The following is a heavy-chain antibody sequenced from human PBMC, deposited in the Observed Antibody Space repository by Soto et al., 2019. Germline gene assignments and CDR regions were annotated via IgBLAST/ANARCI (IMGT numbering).Heavy chain of an antibody. CDR1: VDSITTYY. D-gene: IGHD1-1*01. CDR3: ARFSNNWFQTEGMDV. CDR2: IDASGNS. J-gene: IGHJ6*02. V-gene: IGHV4-4*07. Sequence: PSETLSLTCTVSVDSITTYYWNWIRQPAGKGLEWIGRIDASGNSNYNPSLNSRVTLSIDTSKKQFSLKLTSVSAADTAVYYCARFSNNWFQTEGMDVWGQGNTVTVSS.